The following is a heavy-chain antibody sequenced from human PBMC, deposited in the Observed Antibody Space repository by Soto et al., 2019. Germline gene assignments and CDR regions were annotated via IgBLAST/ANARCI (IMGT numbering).Heavy chain of an antibody. CDR2: ISHDGSNK. V-gene: IGHV3-30*03. D-gene: IGHD2-15*01. CDR1: GFTFNSYD. Sequence: GGSLRLSCAASGFTFNSYDMHWVRQAPGKGLEWVALISHDGSNKYYAASVKGRFTISRDNSKNTLYLQMDSLRAEDTAVYYTSRAVAKAFDIWGQGTMVTVSS. J-gene: IGHJ3*02. CDR3: SRAVAKAFDI.